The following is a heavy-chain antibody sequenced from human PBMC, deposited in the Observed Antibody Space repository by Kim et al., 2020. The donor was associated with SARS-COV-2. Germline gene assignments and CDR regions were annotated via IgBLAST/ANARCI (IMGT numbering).Heavy chain of an antibody. Sequence: GGSLRLSCAASGFTFSNAWMSWVRQAPGKGLEWVGRIKSKTDGGTTDYAAPVKDRFTISRDESKTTLYLQMNSLKTEDTAVYYCTTETYYYGSGSFDWGQGALVTVSS. CDR1: GFTFSNAW. V-gene: IGHV3-15*01. D-gene: IGHD3-10*01. J-gene: IGHJ4*02. CDR3: TTETYYYGSGSFD. CDR2: IKSKTDGGTT.